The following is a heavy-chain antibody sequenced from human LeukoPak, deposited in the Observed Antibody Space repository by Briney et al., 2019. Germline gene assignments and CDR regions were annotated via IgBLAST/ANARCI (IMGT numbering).Heavy chain of an antibody. Sequence: ASVKVSCKPYGYTFTAYDINSLRQAAGQGLEWMGWMNPSSGRTSYSQQFQGRVTMTGDTSTRTAYMELSGLKSEDTAVYYCARGLGVAFHYSYFYLDFWGKGTTVTVS. CDR3: ARGLGVAFHYSYFYLDF. J-gene: IGHJ6*03. CDR1: GYTFTAYD. CDR2: MNPSSGRT. V-gene: IGHV1-8*02. D-gene: IGHD3-3*01.